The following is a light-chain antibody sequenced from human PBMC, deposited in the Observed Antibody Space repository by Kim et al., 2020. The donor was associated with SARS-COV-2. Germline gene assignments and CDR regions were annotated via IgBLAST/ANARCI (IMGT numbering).Light chain of an antibody. J-gene: IGKJ4*01. Sequence: SPVERATLSCRASRSVSRNLAWYQLKPGQAPRLLIYGASTRATGIPDRFSGSGSGTEFTLIISSLQSEDFAVYYCQQYKDWPPLTFGGGTKVDIK. V-gene: IGKV3-15*01. CDR1: RSVSRN. CDR2: GAS. CDR3: QQYKDWPPLT.